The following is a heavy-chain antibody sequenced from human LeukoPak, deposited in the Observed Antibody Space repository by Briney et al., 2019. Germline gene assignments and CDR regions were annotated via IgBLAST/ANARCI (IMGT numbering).Heavy chain of an antibody. Sequence: ASVTVPCKVSGYTFTSYGINWVRQAPGQGLEWMGWITPFNGNTDYAQKFQGRVTMTTDTSTNTAYMELRSPRSDDTAVYYCARDSYDSSGSYFFLKLLDYWGQGTLVAVSS. CDR3: ARDSYDSSGSYFFLKLLDY. D-gene: IGHD3-22*01. V-gene: IGHV1-18*01. CDR1: GYTFTSYG. CDR2: ITPFNGNT. J-gene: IGHJ4*02.